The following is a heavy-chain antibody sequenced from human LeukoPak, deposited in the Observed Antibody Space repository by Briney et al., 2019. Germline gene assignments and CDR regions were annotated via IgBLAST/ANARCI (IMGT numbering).Heavy chain of an antibody. Sequence: PSQTLSLTCAISGDSVSSNSAAWNWIRQSPSRGLEWLGRTYYRSKWYNDYAVSVKSRITINPDTSKNQFSLQLNSVTPEDTAVYYCARGSDCSGGSCYRSTLGGYYYYYMDVWGKGTTVTVSS. D-gene: IGHD2-15*01. CDR3: ARGSDCSGGSCYRSTLGGYYYYYMDV. CDR2: TYYRSKWYN. CDR1: GDSVSSNSAA. V-gene: IGHV6-1*01. J-gene: IGHJ6*03.